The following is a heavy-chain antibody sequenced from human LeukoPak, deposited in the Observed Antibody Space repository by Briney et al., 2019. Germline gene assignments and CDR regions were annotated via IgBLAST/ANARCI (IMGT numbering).Heavy chain of an antibody. CDR3: ARPKLVLAYCGGDCYYMDA. CDR1: GGSFSGYY. CDR2: INHSGST. J-gene: IGHJ6*03. D-gene: IGHD2-21*01. Sequence: SETLSLTCAVYGGSFSGYYWSWIRQPPGKGLEWIGEINHSGSTNYNPSLKSRVTISVDTSKNQFSLKLSSVTAADTAVYYCARPKLVLAYCGGDCYYMDAWGKGTTVTVSS. V-gene: IGHV4-34*01.